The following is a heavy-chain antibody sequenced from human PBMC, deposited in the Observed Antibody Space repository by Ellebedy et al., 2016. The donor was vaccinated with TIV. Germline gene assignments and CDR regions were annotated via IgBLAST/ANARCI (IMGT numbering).Heavy chain of an antibody. Sequence: GESLKISCRASGYPFTTYWINWVRQLPGKGLEWIGRFDPTDSYTHYNPSFQGHVTISSDKSLNTAYLQWGSLEASDTAIYFCAASLILREDRVATTRFDFWGQGALVTVSS. D-gene: IGHD5-12*01. CDR1: GYPFTTYW. CDR2: FDPTDSYT. V-gene: IGHV5-10-1*01. J-gene: IGHJ4*02. CDR3: AASLILREDRVATTRFDF.